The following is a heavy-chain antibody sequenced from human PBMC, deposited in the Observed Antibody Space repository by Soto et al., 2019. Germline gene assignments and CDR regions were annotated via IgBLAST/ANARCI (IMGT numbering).Heavy chain of an antibody. D-gene: IGHD3-22*01. CDR2: IYYSGST. J-gene: IGHJ4*02. CDR3: ARHVSPRPDSSGYYTGYYFDY. V-gene: IGHV4-59*05. Sequence: PSETLSLTCTVSGGSISSYYWSWIRQPPGKGLEWFGSIYYSGSTYYNPSLKSRVTISVDTSKNQFSLKLSSVTAADTAVYYCARHVSPRPDSSGYYTGYYFDYWGQGTLVTVSS. CDR1: GGSISSYY.